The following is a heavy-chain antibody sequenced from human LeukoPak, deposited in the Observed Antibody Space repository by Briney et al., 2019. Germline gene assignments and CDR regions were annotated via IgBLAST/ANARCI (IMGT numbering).Heavy chain of an antibody. CDR3: ARTAKYYYGSETYYFFDY. V-gene: IGHV4-59*01. Sequence: SETLSLTCTVSGGSISSYYWSWIRQPPGKGLEWIGYIYYSGGTNYNPSLKSRVTISLDTSQNQFSLKLTSVTPADTAVYYCARTAKYYYGSETYYFFDYWGQGTLVTVSS. J-gene: IGHJ4*02. CDR2: IYYSGGT. CDR1: GGSISSYY. D-gene: IGHD3-10*01.